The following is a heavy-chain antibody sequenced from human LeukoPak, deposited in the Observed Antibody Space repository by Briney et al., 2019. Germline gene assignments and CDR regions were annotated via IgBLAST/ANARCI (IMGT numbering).Heavy chain of an antibody. CDR1: GYTFTGYY. J-gene: IGHJ4*02. D-gene: IGHD3-10*01. CDR3: ARDDVLTSSFDY. CDR2: INPNSGGT. Sequence: ASMKVSCKASGYTFTGYYVHWVRQAPGQGLEWMGWINPNSGGTNYQQKFQGRVTMTRDTSISTAYMELSRLRSDDTAVYYCARDDVLTSSFDYWGQGTLVTVSS. V-gene: IGHV1-2*02.